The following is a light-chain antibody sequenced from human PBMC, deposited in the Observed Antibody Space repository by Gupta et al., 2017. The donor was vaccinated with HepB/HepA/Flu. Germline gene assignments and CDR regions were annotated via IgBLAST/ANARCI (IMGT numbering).Light chain of an antibody. CDR2: WAS. J-gene: IGKJ1*01. CDR3: QQYSSSPPWT. Sequence: DIVMTQSPHSLAVSLGERATINCKSSQSVLYSINKNYLAWYQQKPGQPPKLLIYWASTRESGVPDRFSGSGSGTDFTLTISSLQAEDVAIYYCQQYSSSPPWTFGQGTKVEVK. V-gene: IGKV4-1*01. CDR1: QSVLYSINKNY.